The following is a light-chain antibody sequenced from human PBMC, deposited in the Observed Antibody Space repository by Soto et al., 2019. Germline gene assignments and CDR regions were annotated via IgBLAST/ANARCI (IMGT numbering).Light chain of an antibody. CDR2: GAS. J-gene: IGKJ1*01. Sequence: GTLSLSPGERATLSCRASQSVSRSYLAWYQQKPGQAPRLLIYGASSRATGIPDRFSGSGSGADFTLSVSGLEPEDFAVYYCQQYSSSPETFGQGTKVDIK. CDR3: QQYSSSPET. CDR1: QSVSRSY. V-gene: IGKV3-20*01.